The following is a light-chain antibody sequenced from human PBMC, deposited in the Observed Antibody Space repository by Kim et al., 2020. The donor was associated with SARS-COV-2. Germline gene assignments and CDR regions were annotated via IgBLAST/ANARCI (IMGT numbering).Light chain of an antibody. V-gene: IGLV3-1*01. CDR2: QDS. CDR3: QAWDSSTPVV. Sequence: VSPGQTASITCSGDKLGDKYVCWYQQKPGQSPVLVIYQDSKRPSGSPERFSGSNSGNTATLTISGTQAMDETDYYCQAWDSSTPVVFGGGTQLTVL. CDR1: KLGDKY. J-gene: IGLJ3*02.